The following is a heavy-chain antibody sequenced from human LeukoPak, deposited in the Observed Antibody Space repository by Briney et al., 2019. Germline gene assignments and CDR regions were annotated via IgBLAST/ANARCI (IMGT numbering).Heavy chain of an antibody. CDR2: ISSSSSTI. Sequence: GGSLRLSCEASGFTVSSNYMSWVRQAPGKGLEWVSYISSSSSTIYYADSVKGRFTISRDNAKNSLYLQMNSLRAEDTAVYYCARERTIAAAGRYYYYYYMDVWGKGTTVTVSS. CDR1: GFTVSSNY. V-gene: IGHV3-48*01. J-gene: IGHJ6*03. CDR3: ARERTIAAAGRYYYYYYMDV. D-gene: IGHD6-13*01.